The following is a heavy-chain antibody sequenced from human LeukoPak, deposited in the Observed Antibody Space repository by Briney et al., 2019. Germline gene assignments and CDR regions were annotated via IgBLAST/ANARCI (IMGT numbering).Heavy chain of an antibody. CDR2: IRYDGSNK. J-gene: IGHJ4*02. CDR1: GFTFSSYG. CDR3: AKDSLRRAVAQHFDY. D-gene: IGHD6-19*01. Sequence: HPGESLRLSCAASGFTFSSYGMHWVRQAPGKGLEWVAFIRYDGSNKYYADSVKGRITISRDNSKNTLYLQMNSLRAEDTAVYYCAKDSLRRAVAQHFDYWGQGALVTVSS. V-gene: IGHV3-30*02.